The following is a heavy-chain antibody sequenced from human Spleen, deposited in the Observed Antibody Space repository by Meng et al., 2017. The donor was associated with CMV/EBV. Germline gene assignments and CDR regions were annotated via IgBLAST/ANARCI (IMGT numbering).Heavy chain of an antibody. CDR1: GFTFSSYS. CDR3: AAVYCSGGSCYYREYFQH. D-gene: IGHD2-15*01. V-gene: IGHV3-21*01. Sequence: GGSLRLSCAASGFTFSSYSMNWVRQAPGKGLEWVSSISSSSSYIYYADSVKGRFTISRDNAKNSLYLQMNSLRAEDTAVYYCAAVYCSGGSCYYREYFQHWGQGTLVTVSS. J-gene: IGHJ1*01. CDR2: ISSSSSYI.